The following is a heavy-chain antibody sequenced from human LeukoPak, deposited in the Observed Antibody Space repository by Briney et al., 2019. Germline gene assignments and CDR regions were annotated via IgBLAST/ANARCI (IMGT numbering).Heavy chain of an antibody. CDR1: GFTSSSYA. D-gene: IGHD1-26*01. V-gene: IGHV3-30*04. CDR2: ISYDGSNK. CDR3: ARVPVLEGATSNDY. Sequence: GGSLRLSCAASGFTSSSYAMHWVRQAPGKGLEWVAVISYDGSNKYYADSVKGRFTISRDNSKNTLYLQMNSLRAEDTAVYYCARVPVLEGATSNDYWGQGTLVTVSS. J-gene: IGHJ4*02.